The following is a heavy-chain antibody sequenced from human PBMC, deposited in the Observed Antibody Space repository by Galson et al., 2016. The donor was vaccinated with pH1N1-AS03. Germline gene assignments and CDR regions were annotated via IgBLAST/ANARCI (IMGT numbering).Heavy chain of an antibody. D-gene: IGHD6-13*01. CDR3: TRHPRRAAGGLGGFDP. V-gene: IGHV3-73*01. J-gene: IGHJ5*02. Sequence: WVRQTSGKGLEWIGRIRAKAYNYATEYAAPVRGRFTISKDDSKNTAFLQMNSLKIEDTAVYYCTRHPRRAAGGLGGFDPWGQGTLVTVSS. CDR2: IRAKAYNYAT.